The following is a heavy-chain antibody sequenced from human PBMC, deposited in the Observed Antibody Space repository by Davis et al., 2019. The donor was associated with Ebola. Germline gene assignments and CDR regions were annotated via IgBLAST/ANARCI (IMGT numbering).Heavy chain of an antibody. CDR3: ARDREYYGSGSYQDY. CDR2: INPNSGGT. CDR1: GYTFTGYY. Sequence: AASVKVSCKASGYTFTGYYMHWVRQAPGQGLEWMGRINPNSGGTNYAQKFQGRVTMTRDTSISTAYMELSRLRSDDTAMYYCARDREYYGSGSYQDYWGQGTLVTVSS. V-gene: IGHV1-2*06. J-gene: IGHJ4*02. D-gene: IGHD3-10*01.